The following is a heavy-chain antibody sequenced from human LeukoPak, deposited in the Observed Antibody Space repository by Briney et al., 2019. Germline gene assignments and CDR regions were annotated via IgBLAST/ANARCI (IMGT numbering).Heavy chain of an antibody. CDR2: VYPSDSDT. CDR1: GYSFTTYW. CDR3: ASRGGKSYFHT. D-gene: IGHD1-26*01. J-gene: IGHJ1*01. Sequence: GESMKISCKGSGYSFTTYWIGWVRQLPGKGLEWMGIVYPSDSDTRYNPSFQGQVTISADKSISTAYLQWSSLKASDTAMYYCASRGGKSYFHTWGQGTLVTVSS. V-gene: IGHV5-51*01.